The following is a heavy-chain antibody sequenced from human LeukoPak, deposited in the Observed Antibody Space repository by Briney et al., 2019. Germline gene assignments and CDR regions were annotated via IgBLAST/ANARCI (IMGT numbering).Heavy chain of an antibody. CDR2: ISYDGSNK. CDR1: GFTFSSYA. CDR3: AKVNWCYASCADA. J-gene: IGHJ4*02. D-gene: IGHD2-2*01. Sequence: GGSLRLSCAASGFTFSSYAMHWVRQAPGKGLEWVAVISYDGSNKYYADSVKGRFTVSRDNSKNTLSLQMNSLRAEDTAVYYCAKVNWCYASCADAWGQGTLVTVSS. V-gene: IGHV3-30-3*01.